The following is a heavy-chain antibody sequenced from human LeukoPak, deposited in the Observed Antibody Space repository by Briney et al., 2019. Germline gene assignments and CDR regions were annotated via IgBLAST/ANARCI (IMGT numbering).Heavy chain of an antibody. J-gene: IGHJ4*02. Sequence: GRSLRLSCAASGFTFSSYAMHWVRQAPGKGLEWVAVISYDGSNKYYADSVKGRFTISRDNSKNTLYLQMNSLRAEDTAVYYCAKDEQWLVLNGVGYFDYWGQGTLVTVSS. CDR2: ISYDGSNK. D-gene: IGHD6-19*01. CDR1: GFTFSSYA. CDR3: AKDEQWLVLNGVGYFDY. V-gene: IGHV3-30-3*01.